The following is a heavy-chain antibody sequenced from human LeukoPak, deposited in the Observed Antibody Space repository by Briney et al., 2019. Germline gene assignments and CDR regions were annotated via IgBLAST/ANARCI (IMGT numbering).Heavy chain of an antibody. CDR2: ISSSGAVT. Sequence: GGSLRLSCAASEFTFTNYAMSWARQAPGEGLEWVSAISSSGAVTSYANSVRGRFTISRDNSKNTVYLQMSSLTAEDTAIYYCARNRHDSARLPFDPWGQGTLVTVSS. CDR3: ARNRHDSARLPFDP. D-gene: IGHD3-22*01. CDR1: EFTFTNYA. J-gene: IGHJ5*02. V-gene: IGHV3-23*01.